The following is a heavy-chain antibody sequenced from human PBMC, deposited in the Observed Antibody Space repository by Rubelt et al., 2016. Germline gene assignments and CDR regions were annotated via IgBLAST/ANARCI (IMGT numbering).Heavy chain of an antibody. V-gene: IGHV4-34*01. CDR2: INHSGST. D-gene: IGHD3-10*01. Sequence: QVQLQQWGAGLLKPSETLSLTCAVYGGSFSGYYWSWIRQPPGKGLEWIGDINHSGSTNYNPSLKSRVTISVDTSKNQVSLKLSSVTDADTAVYYCARGGRYYGSGSYQRHNWFDPWGQGTLVTVSS. CDR1: GGSFSGYY. CDR3: ARGGRYYGSGSYQRHNWFDP. J-gene: IGHJ5*02.